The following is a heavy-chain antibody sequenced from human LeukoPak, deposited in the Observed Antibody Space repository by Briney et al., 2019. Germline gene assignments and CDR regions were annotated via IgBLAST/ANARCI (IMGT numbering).Heavy chain of an antibody. CDR3: AKGGITMVRGVIRRSYYYGMDV. CDR1: GFTFSSYA. Sequence: GGSLRLSCAASGFTFSSYAMSWVRQAPGKGLEWVSAISGSGGSTYYADSVKGRFTISRDNSKNTLYLQMNSLGAEDTAVYYCAKGGITMVRGVIRRSYYYGMDVWGQGTTVTVSS. V-gene: IGHV3-23*01. J-gene: IGHJ6*02. CDR2: ISGSGGST. D-gene: IGHD3-10*01.